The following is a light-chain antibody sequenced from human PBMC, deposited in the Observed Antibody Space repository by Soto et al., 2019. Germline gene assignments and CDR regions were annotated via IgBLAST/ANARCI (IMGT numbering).Light chain of an antibody. CDR1: SSDVGDYNY. Sequence: QSVLTQPASVSGSPGQSITISRTGTSSDVGDYNYVSWYQQHPGKAPKLMIYEVSNRPSGVSNRFSGSKSGNTASLTISGLQAEDEADYYCSSYTRSSTLYVFGTGTKGTVL. CDR3: SSYTRSSTLYV. V-gene: IGLV2-14*01. CDR2: EVS. J-gene: IGLJ1*01.